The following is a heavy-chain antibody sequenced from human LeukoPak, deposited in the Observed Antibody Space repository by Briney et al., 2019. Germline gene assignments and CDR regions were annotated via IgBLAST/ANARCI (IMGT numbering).Heavy chain of an antibody. Sequence: SQTLSLTCTVYGGSISSGDYYWSWIRQPPGKGLEWIGHIYYSGSTYYNPSLKSRVTISVDTSKNQFSLKLSSVTAADTAVYYCARALAVASTAFDYWGQGTLVTVSS. V-gene: IGHV4-30-4*01. CDR1: GGSISSGDYY. CDR2: IYYSGST. J-gene: IGHJ4*02. D-gene: IGHD6-19*01. CDR3: ARALAVASTAFDY.